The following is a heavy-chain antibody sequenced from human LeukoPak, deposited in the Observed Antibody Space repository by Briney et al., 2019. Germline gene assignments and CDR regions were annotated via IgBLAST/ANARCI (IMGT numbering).Heavy chain of an antibody. Sequence: GGSLRLSCAASGFTFSTYSMNWVRQAPGKGLEWVSAISGSSIYIYYADSVKGRFTISRDNAKNSLYLQMNSLRAEDTAVYYCARDPPYYDSSGYYYDYWGQGTLVTVSS. CDR2: ISGSSIYI. CDR3: ARDPPYYDSSGYYYDY. D-gene: IGHD3-22*01. CDR1: GFTFSTYS. J-gene: IGHJ4*02. V-gene: IGHV3-21*01.